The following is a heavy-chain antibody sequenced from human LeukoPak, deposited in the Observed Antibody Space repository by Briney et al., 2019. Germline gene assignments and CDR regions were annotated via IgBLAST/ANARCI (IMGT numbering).Heavy chain of an antibody. Sequence: RSSETLSLTCSVSGASVSNSYWIWIRQPAGKGLEWIGRVYTLGGTSYNPSLKSRVTMLVDTSKNQLSLTLTSVTAADTGVYFCAKVNILQWSPVAFRFDPWGQGTLVTVSS. CDR2: VYTLGGT. D-gene: IGHD3-3*01. CDR3: AKVNILQWSPVAFRFDP. V-gene: IGHV4-4*07. J-gene: IGHJ5*02. CDR1: GASVSNSY.